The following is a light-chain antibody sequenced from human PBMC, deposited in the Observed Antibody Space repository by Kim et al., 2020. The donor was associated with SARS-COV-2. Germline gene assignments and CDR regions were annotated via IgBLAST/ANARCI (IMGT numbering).Light chain of an antibody. CDR1: ALPNQY. Sequence: SYVLTQPPSVSVSPGQTARITCSGDALPNQYAYWFQQKPGQAPVLVIYEDTERPSGIPERFSGSTSETTVTLTISGVQAEDEADYYCQSSDSSDTFWVFGGGTQLTVL. CDR2: EDT. V-gene: IGLV3-25*03. J-gene: IGLJ3*02. CDR3: QSSDSSDTFWV.